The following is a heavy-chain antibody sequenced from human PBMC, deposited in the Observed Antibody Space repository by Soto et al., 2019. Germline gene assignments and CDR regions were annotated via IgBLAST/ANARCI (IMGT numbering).Heavy chain of an antibody. Sequence: QVQLVPSGAEVKKPGSSVKVSCKASGGTFSSYAISWVRQAPGQGLEWMGGIIPIFGTANYAQKFQGRVTITADKSTSTAYMELSSLRSEDTAVYYCAREVMATNPHYYGMDVWGQGTTVTVSS. CDR3: AREVMATNPHYYGMDV. V-gene: IGHV1-69*06. J-gene: IGHJ6*02. CDR2: IIPIFGTA. CDR1: GGTFSSYA. D-gene: IGHD2-21*01.